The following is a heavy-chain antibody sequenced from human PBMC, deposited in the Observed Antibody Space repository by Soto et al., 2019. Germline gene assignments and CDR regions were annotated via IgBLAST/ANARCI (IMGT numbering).Heavy chain of an antibody. V-gene: IGHV3-33*01. CDR3: AREYNFQFDY. CDR2: IWYDGSNK. Sequence: FLRLSCAASGFTFSSYGMHWVRQAPGKGLEWVAVIWYDGSNKYYGDSVKGRFTISRDNSKNMVYLQMNSLRAEDTAVYYCAREYNFQFDYWGQGTLVTVSS. CDR1: GFTFSSYG. J-gene: IGHJ4*02. D-gene: IGHD1-1*01.